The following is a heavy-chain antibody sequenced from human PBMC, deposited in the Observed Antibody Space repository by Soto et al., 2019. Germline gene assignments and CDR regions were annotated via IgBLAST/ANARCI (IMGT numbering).Heavy chain of an antibody. V-gene: IGHV3-30-3*01. Sequence: PGGSLRLSCGASGFTFSSYAMHWVRQAPGKGLEWVAVISYDGSNKYYADSVKGRFTISRDNSKNTLYLQMNSLRAEDTAVYYCARPRTTVPHDAFDIWGQGTMVTVSS. CDR1: GFTFSSYA. CDR2: ISYDGSNK. J-gene: IGHJ3*02. D-gene: IGHD4-17*01. CDR3: ARPRTTVPHDAFDI.